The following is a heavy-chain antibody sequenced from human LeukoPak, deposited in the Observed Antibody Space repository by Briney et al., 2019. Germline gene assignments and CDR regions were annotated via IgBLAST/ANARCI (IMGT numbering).Heavy chain of an antibody. Sequence: SETLSLTCTVSGGSISSYYWSWIRQPPGKGLEWIGYIYNSGSTNYNPSLKSRVTISVDTSKNQFSLKLSSVTAADTAVYYCARVPITRYCSGGSCQRAHYFDYWGQGTLVTVSS. CDR2: IYNSGST. CDR3: ARVPITRYCSGGSCQRAHYFDY. CDR1: GGSISSYY. D-gene: IGHD2-15*01. J-gene: IGHJ4*02. V-gene: IGHV4-59*01.